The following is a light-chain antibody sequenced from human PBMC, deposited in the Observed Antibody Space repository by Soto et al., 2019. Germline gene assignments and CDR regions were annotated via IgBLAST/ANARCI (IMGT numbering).Light chain of an antibody. CDR1: SSYVGGFNS. J-gene: IGLJ1*01. Sequence: QCVLTQPLSVSGSPGQSVTISCTRSSSYVGGFNSVSWYQQHPGKAPKLMIYDVNKPPSGVPDRFSGSKYGSTASLTISGLQAEDEAEYYCCSYAGSYSYAFATGTKVTVL. CDR2: DVN. CDR3: CSYAGSYSYA. V-gene: IGLV2-11*01.